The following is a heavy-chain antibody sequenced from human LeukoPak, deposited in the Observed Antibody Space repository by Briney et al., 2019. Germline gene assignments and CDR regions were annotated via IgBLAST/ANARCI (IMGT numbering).Heavy chain of an antibody. CDR3: ARAMVRGVITSSPTNWFDP. V-gene: IGHV1-18*01. Sequence: GASVKVSCKASDYTFTSYGISWVRQAPGQGLEWMGWISAYNGNTNYAQKLQGRVTMSPDTSTSTAYMEQRSLRSDDTAVYYCARAMVRGVITSSPTNWFDPWGQGTLVTVSS. J-gene: IGHJ5*02. CDR2: ISAYNGNT. D-gene: IGHD3-10*01. CDR1: DYTFTSYG.